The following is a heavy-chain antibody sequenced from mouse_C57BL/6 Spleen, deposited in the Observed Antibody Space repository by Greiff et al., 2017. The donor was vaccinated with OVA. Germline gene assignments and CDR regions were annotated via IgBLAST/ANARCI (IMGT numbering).Heavy chain of an antibody. CDR2: IDPETGGT. CDR3: TRLGITTLAGDY. V-gene: IGHV1-15*01. Sequence: VKLMESGAELVRPGASVTLSCKASGYTFTDYEMHWVKQTPVHGLEWIGAIDPETGGTAYNQKFKGKAILTADKSSSTAYMELRSLTSEDSAVYYCTRLGITTLAGDYWGQGTTLTVSS. D-gene: IGHD1-1*01. CDR1: GYTFTDYE. J-gene: IGHJ2*01.